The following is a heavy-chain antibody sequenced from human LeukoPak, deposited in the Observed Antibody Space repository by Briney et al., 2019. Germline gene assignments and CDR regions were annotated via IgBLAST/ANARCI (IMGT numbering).Heavy chain of an antibody. CDR3: ASSYYYDSIGMDV. J-gene: IGHJ6*02. Sequence: GGSLRLSCAASGFTVSSNYMSWVRQAPGKGLEWVSLIYSGGSTYYADSVKGRFTISRDNSKNTLYLQMNSLRAEDTAVYYCASSYYYDSIGMDVWGQGTTVTVSS. V-gene: IGHV3-53*01. D-gene: IGHD3-22*01. CDR2: IYSGGST. CDR1: GFTVSSNY.